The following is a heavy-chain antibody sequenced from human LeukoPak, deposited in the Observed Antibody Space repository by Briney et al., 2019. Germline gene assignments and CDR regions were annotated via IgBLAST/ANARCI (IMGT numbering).Heavy chain of an antibody. CDR1: GYTFTSYG. CDR2: ISAHNGNT. CDR3: ARDRGKDIVVVPAAIFDAFDI. D-gene: IGHD2-2*01. J-gene: IGHJ3*02. Sequence: ASVKVSCKASGYTFTSYGISWVRQAPGQGLEWMGWISAHNGNTNYAQKLQGRVTMTTDTSTSTAYMELRSLRSDDTAVYYCARDRGKDIVVVPAAIFDAFDIWGQGTMVTVSS. V-gene: IGHV1-18*01.